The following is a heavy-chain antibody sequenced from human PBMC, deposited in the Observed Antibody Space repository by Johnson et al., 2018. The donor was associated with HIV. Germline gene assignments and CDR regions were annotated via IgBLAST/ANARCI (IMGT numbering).Heavy chain of an antibody. J-gene: IGHJ3*02. CDR1: GFRFSDYY. V-gene: IGHV3-11*04. CDR3: ARDLGNWDSPRSAFDI. D-gene: IGHD1/OR15-1a*01. Sequence: QVQLVESGGGLVQPGGSLRLSCAASGFRFSDYYMTWIRQAPGQGLEWVSYISSSGSTIYYTDPVKGRFTISRDNAKNSLYLQVNSLRAEDTAVYYCARDLGNWDSPRSAFDIWGQGTMVTVSS. CDR2: ISSSGSTI.